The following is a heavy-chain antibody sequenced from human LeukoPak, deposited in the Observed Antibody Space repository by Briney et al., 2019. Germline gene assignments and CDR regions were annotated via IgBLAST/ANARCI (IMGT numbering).Heavy chain of an antibody. CDR2: ISSSSSYI. CDR3: ARGRGPPRRAVAGNLDY. J-gene: IGHJ4*02. V-gene: IGHV3-21*04. D-gene: IGHD6-19*01. Sequence: GGSLRLSCAASGFTFSSYSMNWVRQAPGKGLEWVSSISSSSSYIYYADSVKGRFTISRDNAKNSLYLQMNSLRSEDTAVYYCARGRGPPRRAVAGNLDYWGQGTLVTVSS. CDR1: GFTFSSYS.